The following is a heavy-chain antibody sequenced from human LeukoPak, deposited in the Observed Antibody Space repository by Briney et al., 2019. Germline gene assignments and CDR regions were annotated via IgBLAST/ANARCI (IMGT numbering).Heavy chain of an antibody. CDR2: ISSSSSYI. CDR3: ARDKTEYSSSPGDY. V-gene: IGHV3-21*01. D-gene: IGHD6-6*01. CDR1: GFTFSSYS. J-gene: IGHJ4*02. Sequence: GGSLRLSCAASGFTFSSYSMNWVRQAPGKGLEWVSSISSSSSYIYYADSVKGRFTISRDNANNSLYLQMNSLRAEDTAVYYCARDKTEYSSSPGDYWGQGTLVTVSS.